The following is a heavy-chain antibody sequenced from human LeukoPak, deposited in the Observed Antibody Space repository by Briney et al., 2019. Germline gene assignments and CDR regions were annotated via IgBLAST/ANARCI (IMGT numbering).Heavy chain of an antibody. CDR3: AHSGVAGALYYFDY. CDR2: IYWDGDK. V-gene: IGHV2-5*02. CDR1: GFSLSTSGVG. Sequence: SGPTLVKPTQTLTLTCTFSGFSLSTSGVGVGWIRQPPGKALEWLALIYWDGDKHYSPSLKSRLTITRDTSKNQVVLTMTNMDPMDTATYYCAHSGVAGALYYFDYWGQGTLVTVSS. J-gene: IGHJ4*02. D-gene: IGHD6-19*01.